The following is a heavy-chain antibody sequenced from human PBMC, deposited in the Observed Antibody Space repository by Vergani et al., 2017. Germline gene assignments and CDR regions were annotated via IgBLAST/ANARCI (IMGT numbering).Heavy chain of an antibody. V-gene: IGHV2-5*01. Sequence: QITLKESGPTLVKPTQTLPLTCTFSGFSLSTSGVGVGWIRQPPGKALEWLALIYWNDDKRYSPSLKSRLTITKDTSKNQVVLTMTNMDPVDTATYYGALSPGWLQLPPFDYWGQGTLVSVSS. D-gene: IGHD5-24*01. J-gene: IGHJ4*02. CDR2: IYWNDDK. CDR3: ALSPGWLQLPPFDY. CDR1: GFSLSTSGVG.